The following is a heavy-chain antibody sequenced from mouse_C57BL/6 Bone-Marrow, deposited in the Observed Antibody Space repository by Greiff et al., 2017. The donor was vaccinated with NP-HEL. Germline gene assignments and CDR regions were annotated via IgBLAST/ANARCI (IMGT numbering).Heavy chain of an antibody. CDR2: ISYDGSN. D-gene: IGHD1-1*01. J-gene: IGHJ1*03. CDR1: GYSITSGYY. Sequence: EVQLVESGPGLVKPSQSLSLTCSVTGYSITSGYYWNWIRQFPGNKLEWMGYISYDGSNNYNPSLKNRISITRDTSKNQFFLKLNSVTTEDTATYYCARGLRYRYFDVWGTGTTVTVSS. V-gene: IGHV3-6*01. CDR3: ARGLRYRYFDV.